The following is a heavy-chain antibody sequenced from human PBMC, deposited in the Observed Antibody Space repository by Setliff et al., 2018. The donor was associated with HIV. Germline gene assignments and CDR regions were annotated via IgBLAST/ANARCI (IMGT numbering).Heavy chain of an antibody. J-gene: IGHJ6*03. CDR2: MLYDGSDR. CDR3: VRNGNYYYMDV. Sequence: PGGSLRLSCVASGFSFSNYGMHWVRQAPGKGLEWVAVMLYDGSDRYYADSVKGRFTISRDNSKKTLYLQMNSLRAEDTAVYYCVRNGNYYYMDVWGKGTTVTVSS. V-gene: IGHV3-30*03. CDR1: GFSFSNYG.